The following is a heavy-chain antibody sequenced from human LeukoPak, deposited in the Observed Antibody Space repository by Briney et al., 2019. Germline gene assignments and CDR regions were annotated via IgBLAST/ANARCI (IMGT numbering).Heavy chain of an antibody. J-gene: IGHJ6*03. V-gene: IGHV3-30*02. D-gene: IGHD4-11*01. CDR3: ARDTVDDYSNYYYMDV. CDR2: IRYDGSNK. CDR1: GFTFSSYG. Sequence: GGSLRLSCAASGFTFSSYGMHWVRQAPGKGLEWVAFIRYDGSNKYYADSVKGRFTISRDNAKNTLYLQMNSLRAEDTAVYYCARDTVDDYSNYYYMDVWGKGATVTVSS.